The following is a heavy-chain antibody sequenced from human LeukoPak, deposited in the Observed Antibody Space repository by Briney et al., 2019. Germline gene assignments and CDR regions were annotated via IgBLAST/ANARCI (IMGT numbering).Heavy chain of an antibody. CDR1: GFTVSSNY. CDR2: IYDDGRT. V-gene: IGHV3-53*01. J-gene: IGHJ5*02. D-gene: IGHD3-10*01. CDR3: AATYGSGSNNWFDP. Sequence: GGSLRLSCAASGFTVSSNYMSWVRQAPGKGLEWVSVIYDDGRTYYADSVKGRFTISRDNSKNTLYLQMNSLRAEDTAVYYCAATYGSGSNNWFDPWGQGTLVTVSS.